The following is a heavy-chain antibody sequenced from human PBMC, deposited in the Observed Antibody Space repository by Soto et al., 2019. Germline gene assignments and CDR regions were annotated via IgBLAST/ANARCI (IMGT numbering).Heavy chain of an antibody. Sequence: PGGSLRLSCAASGFTFSSYGMHWVRQAPGKGLEWVAVISYDGSNKYYADSVKGRFTISRDNSKNTLYLQMNSLRAEDTAVYYCAKDRGRIQKRDCSGGSCYSAFWFDPWGQGTLVTVSS. V-gene: IGHV3-30*18. CDR1: GFTFSSYG. J-gene: IGHJ5*02. CDR2: ISYDGSNK. CDR3: AKDRGRIQKRDCSGGSCYSAFWFDP. D-gene: IGHD2-15*01.